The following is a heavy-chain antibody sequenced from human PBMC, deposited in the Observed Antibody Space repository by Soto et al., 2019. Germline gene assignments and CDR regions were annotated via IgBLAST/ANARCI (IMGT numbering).Heavy chain of an antibody. D-gene: IGHD5-18*01. CDR3: SRGILV. CDR1: GGSINSGGYC. V-gene: IGHV4-31*03. J-gene: IGHJ4*02. CDR2: ISYGGST. Sequence: QVQLQESGPGLVKPSQTLSLTCTVSGGSINSGGYCWSWIRQHPGKGLDWIGCISYGGSTSYNPSPXSXFTLSVDTSKNQFSLKLTSATAADPAVYYCSRGILVWGQGALITVSS.